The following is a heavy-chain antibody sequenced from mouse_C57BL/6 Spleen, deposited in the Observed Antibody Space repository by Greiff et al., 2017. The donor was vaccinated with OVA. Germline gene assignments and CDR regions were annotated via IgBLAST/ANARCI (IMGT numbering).Heavy chain of an antibody. V-gene: IGHV2-2*01. CDR3: ATYYSNGFAY. CDR1: GFSLTSYG. J-gene: IGHJ3*01. D-gene: IGHD2-5*01. Sequence: VQLQQSGPGLVQPSQSLSITCTVSGFSLTSYGVHWVRQSPGKGLEWLGVIWSGGSTDYNAAFISRLSISKDNSKSQVFFKMNSLQADDTAIYYCATYYSNGFAYWGQGTLVTVSA. CDR2: IWSGGST.